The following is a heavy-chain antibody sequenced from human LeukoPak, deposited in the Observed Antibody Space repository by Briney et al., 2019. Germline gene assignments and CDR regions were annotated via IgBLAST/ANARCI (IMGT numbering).Heavy chain of an antibody. Sequence: SETLSLTXTVSGGSISSYYWSWIRQPAGKGLEWIGRIYTSGSTNYNPSLKSRVTMSVDTSKNQFSLKLSSVTAADTAVYYCARDIQTYYDFWSGYYPIGFDIWGQGTMVTVSS. V-gene: IGHV4-4*07. CDR2: IYTSGST. J-gene: IGHJ3*02. CDR3: ARDIQTYYDFWSGYYPIGFDI. CDR1: GGSISSYY. D-gene: IGHD3-3*01.